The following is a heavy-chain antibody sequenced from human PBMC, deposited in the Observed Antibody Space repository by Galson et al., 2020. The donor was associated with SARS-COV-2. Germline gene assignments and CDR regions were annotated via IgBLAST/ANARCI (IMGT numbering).Heavy chain of an antibody. CDR2: INHSGSI. CDR3: ARGHHQITTLVVLFTGGSFYFDS. D-gene: IGHD3-22*01. V-gene: IGHV4-34*01. Sequence: SETLSLTCAVYGGSFNGYYWSWIRQSPGKGLEWIGEINHSGSINYNPSLKSRVTMSVDTSKNQFSLKLTSITVADTAVYYGARGHHQITTLVVLFTGGSFYFDSWGQGTLVTVSS. J-gene: IGHJ4*02. CDR1: GGSFNGYY.